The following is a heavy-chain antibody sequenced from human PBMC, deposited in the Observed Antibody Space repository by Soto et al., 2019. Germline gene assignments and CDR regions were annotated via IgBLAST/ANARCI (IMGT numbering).Heavy chain of an antibody. CDR3: SRGGWELLGAFDI. D-gene: IGHD1-26*01. J-gene: IGHJ3*02. Sequence: QVQLVQSGAEVKKPGASVKVSCKASGYTFTGYYMHWVRQATGQGLEWMGWINPNSGGTNYAQKFQGWVTTASDTTISTANMEHSGLSSDATAVYDGSRGGWELLGAFDIWGQGTMVTVSS. CDR1: GYTFTGYY. V-gene: IGHV1-2*04. CDR2: INPNSGGT.